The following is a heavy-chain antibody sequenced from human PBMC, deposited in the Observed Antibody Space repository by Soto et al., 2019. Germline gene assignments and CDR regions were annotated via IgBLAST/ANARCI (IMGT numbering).Heavy chain of an antibody. Sequence: EVQLLESGGGLVQPGGSLRLSCVASGFTFSRYVMSWVRQAPGKGLEWVSTIISNGESTYYADSVKGRFTVSRDNSKNPLYLQMNSLRAEDTAVYYCARVPDLNYCSRTSCLYYFDYWGQGDLVTVSS. CDR2: IISNGEST. V-gene: IGHV3-23*01. D-gene: IGHD2-2*01. CDR3: ARVPDLNYCSRTSCLYYFDY. CDR1: GFTFSRYV. J-gene: IGHJ4*02.